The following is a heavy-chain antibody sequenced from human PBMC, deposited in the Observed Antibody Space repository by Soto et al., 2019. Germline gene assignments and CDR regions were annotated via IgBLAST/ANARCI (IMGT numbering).Heavy chain of an antibody. CDR3: ARDLQFPDYYSGMDV. CDR2: ISYDGSNK. CDR1: GFTFSSYA. Sequence: QVQLVESGGGVVQPGRSLRLSCAASGFTFSSYAMHWVRQAPGKGLEWVAVISYDGSNKYYADSVKGRFTISRDNSKNTLYLQMNSLRAEDTAVYYCARDLQFPDYYSGMDVWGQGTTVTVSS. V-gene: IGHV3-30-3*01. D-gene: IGHD6-19*01. J-gene: IGHJ6*02.